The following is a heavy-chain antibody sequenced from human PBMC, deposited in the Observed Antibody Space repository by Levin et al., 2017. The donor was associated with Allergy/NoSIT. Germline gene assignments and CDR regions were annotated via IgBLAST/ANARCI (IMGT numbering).Heavy chain of an antibody. CDR3: AGLGAGLDY. V-gene: IGHV3-9*01. Sequence: SLKISCTASGFTFDDYAMHWVRQVPGRGLEWLSGITWNSDNKGYADSVKGRITISRDNAKNSLYLQMNSLTPEDTALYYCAGLGAGLDYWGQGILVTVSS. J-gene: IGHJ4*02. CDR1: GFTFDDYA. D-gene: IGHD1-26*01. CDR2: ITWNSDNK.